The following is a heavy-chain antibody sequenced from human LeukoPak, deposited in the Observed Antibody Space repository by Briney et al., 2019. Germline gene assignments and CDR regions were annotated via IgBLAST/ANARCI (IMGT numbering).Heavy chain of an antibody. CDR2: SSWNSGNI. CDR3: AKGYKKRGSLSAPTAYYYMDV. D-gene: IGHD1-1*01. V-gene: IGHV3-9*03. CDR1: GFTFDDDA. Sequence: LTGGSLRLSCAASGFTFDDDAMHWVRKAPGKGLGWVSGSSWNSGNIGYADSVIDRFTVSRDNAKNSLYLRMNSPRAEDMALYYCAKGYKKRGSLSAPTAYYYMDVWGKGTTVTVSS. J-gene: IGHJ6*03.